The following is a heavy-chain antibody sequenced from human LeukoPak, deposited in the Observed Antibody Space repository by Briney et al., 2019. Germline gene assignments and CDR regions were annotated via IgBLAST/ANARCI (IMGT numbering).Heavy chain of an antibody. CDR2: ISYDGSNK. CDR3: ASRYCSGGSCYPFDY. CDR1: GFTFSSYA. J-gene: IGHJ4*02. Sequence: PGGSLRLSCAASGFTFSSYAMHWVRQAPGKGLEWVAVISYDGSNKYYADSVKGRFTISRDNSKNTLYLQMNSLRAEDTAVYYCASRYCSGGSCYPFDYWGQGTLVTVSS. V-gene: IGHV3-30*04. D-gene: IGHD2-15*01.